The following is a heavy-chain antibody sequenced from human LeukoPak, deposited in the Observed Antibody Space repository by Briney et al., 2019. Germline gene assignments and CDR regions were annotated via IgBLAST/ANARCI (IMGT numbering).Heavy chain of an antibody. Sequence: ASVKVSCKASGYTFTSYYMHWVRQAPGQGLEWMGIINPSGGSTSYAQKFQGRVTMTRDTSTSTVYMELSSLRSEDTAVYYCARDQVFTDDSSGFWDYWGQGTLVTVSS. V-gene: IGHV1-46*01. D-gene: IGHD3-22*01. CDR3: ARDQVFTDDSSGFWDY. CDR2: INPSGGST. CDR1: GYTFTSYY. J-gene: IGHJ4*02.